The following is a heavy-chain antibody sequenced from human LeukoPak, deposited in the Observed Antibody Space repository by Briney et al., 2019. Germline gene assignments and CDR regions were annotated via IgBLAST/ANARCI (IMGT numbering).Heavy chain of an antibody. D-gene: IGHD3-3*01. Sequence: KPSETLSLTCTVSGGSIRTSDYYWAWIRQPPGRGLEWIGTIHYSGSTFYKPPLKSRLTVSADTSRNQCYMKLSSVTAADTAVYYCARELRFLEWFETGGRNYFDYWGQGTLVTVSS. J-gene: IGHJ4*02. V-gene: IGHV4-39*02. CDR1: GGSIRTSDYY. CDR2: IHYSGST. CDR3: ARELRFLEWFETGGRNYFDY.